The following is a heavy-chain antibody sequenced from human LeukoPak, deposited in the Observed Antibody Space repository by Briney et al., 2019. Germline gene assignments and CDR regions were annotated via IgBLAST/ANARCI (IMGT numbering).Heavy chain of an antibody. CDR2: IKQDGSEK. CDR1: GFTFSSYW. CDR3: ARDLFNGWYYFDY. V-gene: IGHV3-7*01. Sequence: GGSLRLSCAASGFTFSSYWMSWVRQAPGKGLEWVANIKQDGSEKYYVDSVKGRFTISRDNAKNSLYLQMNSLRAEDTAVYYCARDLFNGWYYFDYWGQGTLVTVSS. J-gene: IGHJ4*02. D-gene: IGHD6-19*01.